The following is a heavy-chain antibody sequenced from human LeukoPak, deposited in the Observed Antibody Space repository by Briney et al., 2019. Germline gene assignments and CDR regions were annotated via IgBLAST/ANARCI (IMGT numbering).Heavy chain of an antibody. CDR1: GFTFSDYY. V-gene: IGHV3-11*04. D-gene: IGHD6-19*01. J-gene: IGHJ4*02. CDR3: ARDSIAVAGMDDY. CDR2: ISSSGSTV. Sequence: GGSLRLSCAASGFTFSDYYMSWIRQAPGKGLEWVSYISSSGSTVYYADSVKGRFTISRDNAKNSLYLQMNSLRAEDTAVYYCARDSIAVAGMDDYWGQGTLVTVSS.